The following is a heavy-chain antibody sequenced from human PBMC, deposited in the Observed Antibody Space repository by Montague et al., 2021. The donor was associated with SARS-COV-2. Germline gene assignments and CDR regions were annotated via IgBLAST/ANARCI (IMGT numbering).Heavy chain of an antibody. CDR2: IDWDXDK. Sequence: PALGKPTQTLTLTCTFSGFSLSTSGMCVSWIRQPPGKALEWLARIDWDXDKYYSTSLKTRLTISKDTSKNQVVLTMTNMDPVDTATYYCAREYSSGVYFDYWGQGTLVTVSS. CDR1: GFSLSTSGMC. CDR3: AREYSSGVYFDY. D-gene: IGHD6-19*01. J-gene: IGHJ4*02. V-gene: IGHV2-70*11.